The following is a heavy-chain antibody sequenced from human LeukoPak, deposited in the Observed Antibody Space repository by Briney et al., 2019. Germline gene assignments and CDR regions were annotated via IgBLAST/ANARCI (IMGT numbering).Heavy chain of an antibody. CDR3: VLLGTMVRGVTSTNWFDP. J-gene: IGHJ5*02. D-gene: IGHD3-10*01. CDR1: GVSFSGYY. CDR2: INHSGST. V-gene: IGHV4-34*01. Sequence: PSETLSLTCAVYGVSFSGYYWSRLPQPPGKGLEWFGEINHSGSTNYNPSLNSRVTISVDTSKNQFSLKLSSVTAADTAVYYCVLLGTMVRGVTSTNWFDPWGQGTLVTVSS.